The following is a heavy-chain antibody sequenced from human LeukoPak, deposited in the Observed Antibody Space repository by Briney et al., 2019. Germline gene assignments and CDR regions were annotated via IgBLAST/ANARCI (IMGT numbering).Heavy chain of an antibody. CDR3: AKVYCSGGSCYSGFDY. D-gene: IGHD2-15*01. V-gene: IGHV3-9*01. CDR2: ISWNSSSI. Sequence: GGSLRLSCAASGFTFDDYAMHWVRQAPGKGLEWVSGISWNSSSIGYADSVKGRFTISRDNAKNSLYLQMNSLRAEDTALYYCAKVYCSGGSCYSGFDYWGQGTLVTVSS. J-gene: IGHJ4*02. CDR1: GFTFDDYA.